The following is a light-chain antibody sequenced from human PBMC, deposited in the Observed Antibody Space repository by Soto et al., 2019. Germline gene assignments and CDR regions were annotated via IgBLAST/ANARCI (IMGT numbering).Light chain of an antibody. V-gene: IGLV2-8*01. CDR2: EVN. CDR3: SSYAGTPFV. J-gene: IGLJ1*01. CDR1: SSDVGRYNY. Sequence: QSVLTQPPSASGSPGQSVTISCTGTSSDVGRYNYVSWYQQHPGKAPKLMISEVNKRASGVPDRFSGSKSGNTAFLTVSGLQAEDEADYYCSSYAGTPFVFGTGTKVTVL.